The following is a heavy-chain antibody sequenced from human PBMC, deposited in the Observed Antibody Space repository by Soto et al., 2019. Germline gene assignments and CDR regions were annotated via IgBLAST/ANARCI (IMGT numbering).Heavy chain of an antibody. J-gene: IGHJ4*02. V-gene: IGHV5-10-1*01. CDR2: IDPGDSCT. D-gene: IGHD4-17*01. CDR3: ARDGVFGDYGDYDFDY. CDR1: GYSFTSYW. Sequence: PGESLKISCKGSGYSFTSYWISWVRQMPGKGLEWMGRIDPGDSCTNYSPSFQGHVTISADKSISTAYLQMNSLRAEDTAVYYCARDGVFGDYGDYDFDYWGQGTLVTVSS.